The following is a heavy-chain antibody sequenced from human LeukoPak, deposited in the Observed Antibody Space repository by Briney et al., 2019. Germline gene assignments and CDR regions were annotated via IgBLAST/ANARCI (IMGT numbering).Heavy chain of an antibody. CDR1: GGSISSGAYY. J-gene: IGHJ4*02. Sequence: SQTLSLTCTVSGGSISSGAYYWSSIRQHPGKGLVWIGYIRYSGSTYYNPSLKSRITMSVDTSKYQFSLTLSSVTAADTAVYYCARTKGGNSAFDYWGQGFLVTVSS. D-gene: IGHD4-23*01. CDR2: IRYSGST. CDR3: ARTKGGNSAFDY. V-gene: IGHV4-31*03.